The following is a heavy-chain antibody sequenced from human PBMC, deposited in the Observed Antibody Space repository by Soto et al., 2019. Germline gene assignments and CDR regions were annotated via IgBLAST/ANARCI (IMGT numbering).Heavy chain of an antibody. CDR1: GYTFTSYY. Sequence: QVQLVQSGAEVKKPGASVKVSCKASGYTFTSYYISWVRQAPGQGLEWMGWISAYNGNTNYAQKVQGKVTITTATSTTTAYMELRSLRSDDTSVYYCARDLPPVDSWGQGTLITVSS. J-gene: IGHJ4*02. V-gene: IGHV1-18*01. CDR2: ISAYNGNT. CDR3: ARDLPPVDS.